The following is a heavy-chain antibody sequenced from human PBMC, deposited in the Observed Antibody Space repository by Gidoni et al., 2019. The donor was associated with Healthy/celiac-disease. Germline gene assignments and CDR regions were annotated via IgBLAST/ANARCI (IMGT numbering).Heavy chain of an antibody. D-gene: IGHD6-13*01. J-gene: IGHJ5*02. V-gene: IGHV1-69*01. CDR1: GVTFSSYA. Sequence: QVQLVQSGAEVQKPGSSVKLSCKASGVTFSSYAISWVRQAPGQGLEWMGGIIPIFGTANYAQKFQGKVTITADESTSTAYMELSSLRSEDTAVYYCAREGSSWYVGPNWFDPWGQGTLVTVSS. CDR2: IIPIFGTA. CDR3: AREGSSWYVGPNWFDP.